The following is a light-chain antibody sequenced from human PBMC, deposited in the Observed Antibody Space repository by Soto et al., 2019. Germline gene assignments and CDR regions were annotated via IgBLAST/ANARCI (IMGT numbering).Light chain of an antibody. CDR1: QSVGSIY. V-gene: IGKV3-20*01. CDR3: QQYGSSPRT. Sequence: DIVLTQSPGTLSLSPGERATLSCMASQSVGSIYLAWYQQKPGQAPRLLIHGASNRASGIPDRFSGSGSGTDFTLTISRLEPEDFAVYYCQQYGSSPRTFGQGTKVEIK. J-gene: IGKJ1*01. CDR2: GAS.